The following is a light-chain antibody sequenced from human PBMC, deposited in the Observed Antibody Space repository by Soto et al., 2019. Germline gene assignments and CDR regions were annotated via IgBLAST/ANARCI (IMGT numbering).Light chain of an antibody. CDR3: SSYTSSSHP. V-gene: IGLV2-8*01. CDR2: EVT. CDR1: SSDIGGYNY. J-gene: IGLJ1*01. Sequence: QSALTQPPSASGSPGQSVTISCTGGSSDIGGYNYVSWYQQRPGKVPRLIIYEVTKRPSGVPDRFSGSKSGNTASLTISGLQAEDEADYYCSSYTSSSHPFGTGTKLTVL.